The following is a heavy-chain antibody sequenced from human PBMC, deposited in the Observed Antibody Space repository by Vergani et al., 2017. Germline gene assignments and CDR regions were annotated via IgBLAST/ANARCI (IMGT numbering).Heavy chain of an antibody. D-gene: IGHD6-19*01. Sequence: QVQLQESGPGLVKPSETLSLTCAVSGYSISSGYYWGWIRQPPGKGLEWIGSIYHSGTTYYNASLKIRVTISVDTSKNQFSLKLTSVSAADTAVYYCAIGTIAVAVGFDYWGQGTLVTVSS. J-gene: IGHJ4*02. CDR3: AIGTIAVAVGFDY. CDR2: IYHSGTT. CDR1: GYSISSGYY. V-gene: IGHV4-38-2*01.